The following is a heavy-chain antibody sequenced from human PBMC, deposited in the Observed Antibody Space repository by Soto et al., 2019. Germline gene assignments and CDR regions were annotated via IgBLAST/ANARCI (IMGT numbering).Heavy chain of an antibody. Sequence: SVKVSCKASGGTFSSYAISWVRQAPGQGLEWMGGIIPIFGTANYAQKFQGRVTITADESTSTAYMELSSLRSEDTAVYYCARDIVVVPAAYSDAFDIWGQGTMLTVSS. CDR1: GGTFSSYA. J-gene: IGHJ3*02. CDR2: IIPIFGTA. V-gene: IGHV1-69*13. D-gene: IGHD2-2*01. CDR3: ARDIVVVPAAYSDAFDI.